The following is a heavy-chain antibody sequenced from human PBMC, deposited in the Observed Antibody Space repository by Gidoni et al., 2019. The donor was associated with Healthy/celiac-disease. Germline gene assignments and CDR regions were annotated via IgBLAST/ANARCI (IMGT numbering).Heavy chain of an antibody. Sequence: EVQLLESGGGLVQPGGSLRLSCAASGFTFSSYAMSWVRQAPGKGLEWVSAISGSGGSTYYADSVKDRFTISRDNSKNTLYLQMNSLRAEDTAVYYCAKDGIVVVPAAAPGYTSFDYWGQGTLVTVSS. CDR3: AKDGIVVVPAAAPGYTSFDY. CDR1: GFTFSSYA. CDR2: ISGSGGST. D-gene: IGHD2-2*01. V-gene: IGHV3-23*01. J-gene: IGHJ4*02.